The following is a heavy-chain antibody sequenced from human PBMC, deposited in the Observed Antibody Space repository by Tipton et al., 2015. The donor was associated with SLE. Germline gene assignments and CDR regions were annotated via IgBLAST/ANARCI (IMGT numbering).Heavy chain of an antibody. V-gene: IGHV4-59*01. CDR1: GGSISSYY. CDR3: ARTFPYGGFDP. CDR2: IYYSGST. D-gene: IGHD4-23*01. J-gene: IGHJ5*02. Sequence: TLSLTCTVSGGSISSYYWSWIRQPPGKGLEWIGYIYYSGSTNYNPFLKSRVTISVDTSKNQLSLKLSSVTAADTAVYYCARTFPYGGFDPWGQGTLVTVSS.